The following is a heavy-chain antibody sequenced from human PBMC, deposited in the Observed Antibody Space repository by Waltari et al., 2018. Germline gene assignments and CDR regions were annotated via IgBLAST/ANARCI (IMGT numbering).Heavy chain of an antibody. CDR3: ASDAAVAGIGPHDY. CDR1: GYTFTSYD. Sequence: QVQLVQSGAEVKKPGASVKVSCKASGYTFTSYDSNWVRQATGQGREWMGWMNPNSGNTGYAQNFQRRVTISRNPSIITAYLELSSLRSEDTAVSYCASDAAVAGIGPHDYCRHRTLLPVSS. D-gene: IGHD6-19*01. V-gene: IGHV1-8*03. CDR2: MNPNSGNT. J-gene: IGHJ4*01.